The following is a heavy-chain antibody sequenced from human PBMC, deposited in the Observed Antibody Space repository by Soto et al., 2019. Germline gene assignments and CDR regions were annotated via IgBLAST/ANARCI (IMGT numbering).Heavy chain of an antibody. V-gene: IGHV4-39*01. J-gene: IGHJ4*02. CDR2: IYYSGST. D-gene: IGHD6-19*01. CDR1: GGLISNSSYL. CDR3: ARRTVNIRTFYSGLKTHCFDY. Sequence: SEALSPPCAVPGGLISNSSYLWGWIRQPPGKGLGGFGSIYYSGSTYYTPSLQSRVAISVDTSKNQFSLKLNSVTAADTAVYYCARRTVNIRTFYSGLKTHCFDYWGQGTLVTVSS.